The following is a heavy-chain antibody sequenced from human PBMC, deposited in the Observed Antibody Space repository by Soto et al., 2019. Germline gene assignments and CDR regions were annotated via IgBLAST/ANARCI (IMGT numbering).Heavy chain of an antibody. J-gene: IGHJ4*02. V-gene: IGHV4-34*01. CDR3: ARDEGAAAGNDF. D-gene: IGHD6-13*01. CDR1: GGSFSGYY. CDR2: INHSGST. Sequence: SETLSLTCAVYGGSFSGYYWSWIRQPPGMGLEWIGEINHSGSTNYNPSLKSRVTISVDTSKNQFSLKLSSVTAADTAVYYCARDEGAAAGNDFWGKGTLVTVSS.